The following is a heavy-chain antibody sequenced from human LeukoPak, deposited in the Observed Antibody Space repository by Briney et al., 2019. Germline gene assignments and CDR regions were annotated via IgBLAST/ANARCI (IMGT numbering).Heavy chain of an antibody. Sequence: GGSPRLSCAASGFSFRSYWMHWVRLPPGKGVVWVSRIDRYGSSTAYADSVKGRFTISRDNAKNTLYLQMYSLRAEDTAIYYCTRGGTTFDYWGQGTLVTVSS. CDR1: GFSFRSYW. CDR3: TRGGTTFDY. J-gene: IGHJ4*02. V-gene: IGHV3-74*01. D-gene: IGHD1-1*01. CDR2: IDRYGSST.